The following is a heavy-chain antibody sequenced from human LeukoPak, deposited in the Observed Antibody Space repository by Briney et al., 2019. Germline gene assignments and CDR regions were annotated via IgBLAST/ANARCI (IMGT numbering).Heavy chain of an antibody. CDR2: IWYDGSKK. CDR1: GFTFSNHG. Sequence: HPGGSLRRSCAASGFTFSNHGMHWVREAPGKGLEWVAVIWYDGSKKYYGDSVKGRFTISRDDSKNTLYLQMNSLRAEDTAVYYCATEASDYYRDFWGQGTLVTVSS. D-gene: IGHD3-3*01. J-gene: IGHJ4*02. CDR3: ATEASDYYRDF. V-gene: IGHV3-33*01.